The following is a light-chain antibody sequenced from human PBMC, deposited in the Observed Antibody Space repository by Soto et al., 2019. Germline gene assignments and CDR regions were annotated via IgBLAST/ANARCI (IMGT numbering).Light chain of an antibody. CDR2: GAS. J-gene: IGKJ3*01. CDR1: QAISNY. CDR3: QQYDNLPRT. V-gene: IGKV1-33*01. Sequence: DIPMTQSPSSLSASVGDRVTITCQASQAISNYLNWYQQKPGKAPKLLIYGASNLETGVPSRFSGSGSGTDFTFTISSLQPEDIATYYCQQYDNLPRTFGPGTKVDIK.